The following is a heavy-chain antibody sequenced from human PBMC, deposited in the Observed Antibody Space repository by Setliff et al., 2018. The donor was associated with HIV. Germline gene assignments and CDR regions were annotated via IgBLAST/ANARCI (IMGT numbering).Heavy chain of an antibody. CDR2: IRSKANSYAT. Sequence: GSLRLSCAASGFIFSDSAMHWVRQASGKGLEWVGRIRSKANSYATMYAASVKGRFTISRDDSKNTAFLQMNSLETEDTAVYYCTPITGYYMDVWGKGTTVTVSS. V-gene: IGHV3-73*01. J-gene: IGHJ6*03. D-gene: IGHD1-20*01. CDR3: TPITGYYMDV. CDR1: GFIFSDSA.